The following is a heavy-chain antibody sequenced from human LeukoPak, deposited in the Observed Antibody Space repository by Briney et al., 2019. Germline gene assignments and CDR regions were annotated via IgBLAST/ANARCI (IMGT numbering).Heavy chain of an antibody. Sequence: ASVKVSCKASGYTFSTSGVSWVRHAPGQGPEWMGWIGAYNGNTNYAQKFQDRVTMTTDTSTSTAYMELRSLTSDDTAVYYCARDHDYDFDCWGQGTLVTVSS. D-gene: IGHD4-17*01. J-gene: IGHJ4*02. CDR3: ARDHDYDFDC. V-gene: IGHV1-18*01. CDR2: IGAYNGNT. CDR1: GYTFSTSG.